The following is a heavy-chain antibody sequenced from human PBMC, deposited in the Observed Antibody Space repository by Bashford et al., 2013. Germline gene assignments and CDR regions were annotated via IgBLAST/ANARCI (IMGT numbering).Heavy chain of an antibody. Sequence: SSETLSLTCTVSGGSVFSSSHYWSWIRQPPGKGLEWIGYIFYSGSTNYNPSLKSRVTISIDTSKNQFSLKLSSVTAADTAVYYCARTPYNDYWGQGTLVTVSS. CDR2: IFYSGST. J-gene: IGHJ4*02. CDR3: ARTPYNDY. V-gene: IGHV4-61*01. CDR1: GGSVFSSSHY. D-gene: IGHD1-14*01.